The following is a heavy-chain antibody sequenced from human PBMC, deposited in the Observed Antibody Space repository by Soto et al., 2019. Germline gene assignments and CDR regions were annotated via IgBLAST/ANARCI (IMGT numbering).Heavy chain of an antibody. V-gene: IGHV1-69*04. CDR1: GGTFSSYT. D-gene: IGHD2-2*01. J-gene: IGHJ5*02. CDR3: ARDRGKVPAATLAENWFDP. CDR2: IIPILGIA. Sequence: SVKVSCKASGGTFSSYTISWVRQAPGQGLEWMGRIIPILGIANYAQKFQGRVTITADKSASTAYMELSSLRSEDTAVYYCARDRGKVPAATLAENWFDPWGQGTLVTVSS.